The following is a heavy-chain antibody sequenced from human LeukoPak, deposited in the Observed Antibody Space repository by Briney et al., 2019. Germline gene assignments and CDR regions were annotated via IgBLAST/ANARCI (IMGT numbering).Heavy chain of an antibody. CDR1: GGSISSTSYH. CDR2: VYYTGSA. D-gene: IGHD3-10*01. J-gene: IGHJ5*02. V-gene: IGHV4-39*01. Sequence: SETLSLTCTVSGGSISSTSYHWAWIRQPPGKGLEWIATVYYTGSAYYNPSLKSRVTISVDTSKSQFSLRLSSVTTADTALYYCARYASGSYYWFDPWGQGTLVTVSS. CDR3: ARYASGSYYWFDP.